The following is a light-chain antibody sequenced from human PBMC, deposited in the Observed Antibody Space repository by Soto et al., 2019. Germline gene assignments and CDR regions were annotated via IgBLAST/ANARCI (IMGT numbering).Light chain of an antibody. V-gene: IGLV2-14*01. J-gene: IGLJ1*01. CDR3: SSYTDSSNYV. CDR2: QVT. Sequence: QSALTQPASVSGSPGQSITISCTGTSSDFAIYNYVSWYQQQPGKAPKLMIYQVTNRPSGVFNRFSGSRSGNTASLTISGLQAEDEADYYCSSYTDSSNYVFGTGTKVTVL. CDR1: SSDFAIYNY.